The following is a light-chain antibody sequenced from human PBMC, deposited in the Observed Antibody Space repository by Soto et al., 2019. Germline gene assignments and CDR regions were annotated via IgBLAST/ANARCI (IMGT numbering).Light chain of an antibody. J-gene: IGKJ1*01. CDR1: QSISSY. V-gene: IGKV1-17*01. CDR3: LQLDSYPRT. Sequence: DIQMTQSPSTLSASVGDRVTITCRASQSISSYLNWYQQKPGKAPKVLIYDASSLESGVPSRFSGSGSVTEFTLSVSSLQPEDFATYYCLQLDSYPRTFGQGTKVDIK. CDR2: DAS.